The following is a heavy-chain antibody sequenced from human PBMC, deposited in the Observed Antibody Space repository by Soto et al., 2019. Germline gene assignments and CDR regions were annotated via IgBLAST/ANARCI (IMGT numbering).Heavy chain of an antibody. CDR2: ISYDGSNK. CDR3: ARPGNYYDSSGYTDPYFDY. V-gene: IGHV3-30-3*01. J-gene: IGHJ4*02. Sequence: LRLSCAASGFTFSSYAMHWVRQAPGKGLGWVAVISYDGSNKYYADSVKGRFTISRDNSKNTLYLQMNSLRAEDTAVYYCARPGNYYDSSGYTDPYFDYWGQGTLVTVSS. CDR1: GFTFSSYA. D-gene: IGHD3-22*01.